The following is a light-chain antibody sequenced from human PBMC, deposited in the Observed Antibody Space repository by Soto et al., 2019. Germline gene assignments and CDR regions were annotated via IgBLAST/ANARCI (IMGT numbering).Light chain of an antibody. CDR2: LNSDGSH. V-gene: IGLV4-69*01. J-gene: IGLJ2*01. CDR1: SGHSSYA. CDR3: ASYTSASML. Sequence: QPVLTQSPSASASLGASVKLTCTLSSGHSSYAIAWHQQQPEKGPRYLMKLNSDGSHSKGDGIPDRFSGSSSGAERYLTISSLQSEDEADYYCASYTSASMLFGGGTKLTVL.